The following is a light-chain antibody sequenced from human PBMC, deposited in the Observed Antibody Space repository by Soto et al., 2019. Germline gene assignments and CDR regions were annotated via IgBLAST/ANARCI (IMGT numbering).Light chain of an antibody. J-gene: IGKJ3*01. Sequence: DIMRTQSPGTLSVSPGEGVTLSCTASQRVYLNLAWFQQQPVQPPRLLLYGASTRAPGIPLRFRGSGSGTEFTLTISSRQSEDSAVYYCHQYNSWPRGTFGPGTKVEIK. CDR1: QRVYLN. CDR2: GAS. CDR3: HQYNSWPRGT. V-gene: IGKV3-15*01.